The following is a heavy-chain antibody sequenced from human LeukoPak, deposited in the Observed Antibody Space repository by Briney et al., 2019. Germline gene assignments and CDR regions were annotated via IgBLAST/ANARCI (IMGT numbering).Heavy chain of an antibody. Sequence: PSENLSLTCAVYGGSFSGYYWSWIRQPPGKGLEWIGEINHSGSTNYNPSLKSRVTISVDTSKNQFSLKLSSVTAADTAVYYCARLRQYSSSWYSPHYYYYYMDVWGKGTTVTVSS. J-gene: IGHJ6*03. CDR3: ARLRQYSSSWYSPHYYYYYMDV. D-gene: IGHD6-13*01. V-gene: IGHV4-34*01. CDR1: GGSFSGYY. CDR2: INHSGST.